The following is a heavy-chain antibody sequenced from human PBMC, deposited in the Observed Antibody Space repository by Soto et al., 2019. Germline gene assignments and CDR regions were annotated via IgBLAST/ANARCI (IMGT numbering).Heavy chain of an antibody. V-gene: IGHV4-59*08. Sequence: SETLSLTCTVSGGSISSYYWSWIRQPPGKGLEWIGYIYYSGSTNYNPSLKSRVTISVDTSKNQFSLKLSSVTAADTAVYYCASPRDGYNLYFDYWGQGTLVTVSS. J-gene: IGHJ4*02. CDR3: ASPRDGYNLYFDY. D-gene: IGHD5-12*01. CDR1: GGSISSYY. CDR2: IYYSGST.